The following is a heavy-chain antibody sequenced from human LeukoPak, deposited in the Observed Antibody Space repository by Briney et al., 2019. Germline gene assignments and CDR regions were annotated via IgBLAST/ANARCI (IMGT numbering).Heavy chain of an antibody. J-gene: IGHJ6*03. CDR2: YHNGNS. CDR3: ARLWDSTGLYFYYYMDV. CDR1: GVSIRSDTYY. V-gene: IGHV4-39*01. D-gene: IGHD6-25*01. Sequence: SETLSLTCIVSGVSIRSDTYYWGWIRQPPGKGLEWIGNYHNGNSYYNPSLKSRVIISEDTSGNQFSLRVTSVTAADTAVYYCARLWDSTGLYFYYYMDVWGEGTTVTVSS.